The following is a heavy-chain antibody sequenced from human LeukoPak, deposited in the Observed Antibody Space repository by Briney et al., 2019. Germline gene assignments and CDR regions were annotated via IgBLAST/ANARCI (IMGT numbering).Heavy chain of an antibody. D-gene: IGHD6-19*01. J-gene: IGHJ4*02. Sequence: GGSLRLSCAASGFTFSSYGMHWVRQAPGKGLEWVAVISYDGSNKYYADSVKGRFTISRDNSKNTLYLQMNSLRAEDTAVYYCAKDPTAHSSGWYLYWGQGTLVTVSS. CDR2: ISYDGSNK. CDR1: GFTFSSYG. V-gene: IGHV3-30*18. CDR3: AKDPTAHSSGWYLY.